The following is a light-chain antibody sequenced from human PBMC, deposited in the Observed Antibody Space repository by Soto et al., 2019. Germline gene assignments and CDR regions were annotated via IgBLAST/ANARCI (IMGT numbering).Light chain of an antibody. CDR3: AAWDGSLNVVL. Sequence: QSALTQPPSASGTPGQRVTISCSGSSSNIGSNTVNWYQQLPGSATKLLMYSTNQRPSGVPDRFSGSKSGTSASLAISGLQSEDEDDYYCAAWDGSLNVVLFGGGTKVTVL. CDR2: STN. CDR1: SSNIGSNT. J-gene: IGLJ2*01. V-gene: IGLV1-44*01.